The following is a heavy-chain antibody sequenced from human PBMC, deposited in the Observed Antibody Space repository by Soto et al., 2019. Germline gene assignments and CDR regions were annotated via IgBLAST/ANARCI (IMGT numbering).Heavy chain of an antibody. D-gene: IGHD3-10*01. CDR1: GYTLSINT. CDR2: VNAGNGDT. CDR3: ARDRYYGSGTYNYFDY. Sequence: ASVKVSCKASGYTLSINTIHWVRQAPGQRLEWMGWVNAGNGDTYYSQNFRGRVTITSDTSASTVYMELSSLRSEDTAVYYCARDRYYGSGTYNYFDYWGQGTLVTVSS. J-gene: IGHJ4*02. V-gene: IGHV1-3*01.